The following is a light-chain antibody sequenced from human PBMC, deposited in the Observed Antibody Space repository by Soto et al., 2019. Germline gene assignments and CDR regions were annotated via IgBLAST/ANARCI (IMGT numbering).Light chain of an antibody. V-gene: IGKV3-11*01. CDR2: DTS. J-gene: IGKJ2*01. CDR1: QSVSGY. CDR3: QQRSNWPRGYT. Sequence: EIVLTQSPATLSLSPGERATLSCRASQSVSGYLAWYQQKPGQAPRVLIYDTSNRATGIPARFSGCGSGTDFTLTLSSLEPEDFAVYYCQQRSNWPRGYTFGQGTKLEIK.